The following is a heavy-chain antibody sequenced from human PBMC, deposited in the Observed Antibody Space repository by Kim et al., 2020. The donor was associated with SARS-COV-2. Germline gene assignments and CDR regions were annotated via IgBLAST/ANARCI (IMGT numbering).Heavy chain of an antibody. Sequence: ADPGKGRFTISRDNSKNTLYLQMNSLRAEDTAVYYCAKDSRAVTNGRFDYWGQGTLVTVSS. J-gene: IGHJ4*02. D-gene: IGHD4-17*01. V-gene: IGHV3-23*01. CDR3: AKDSRAVTNGRFDY.